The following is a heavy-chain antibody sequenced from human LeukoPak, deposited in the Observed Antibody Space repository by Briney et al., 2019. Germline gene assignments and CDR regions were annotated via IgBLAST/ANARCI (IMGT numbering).Heavy chain of an antibody. J-gene: IGHJ6*03. D-gene: IGHD6-19*01. CDR1: GGTFSSYA. CDR3: AREGSSGQSRGAYYYYYYMDV. Sequence: ASVKVSCKTSGGTFSSYAISWVRQAPGQGLEWMGWMNPNSGNTGYAQKFQGRVTMTRNTSISTAYMELSSLRSEDTAVYYCAREGSSGQSRGAYYYYYYMDVWGKGTTVTISS. CDR2: MNPNSGNT. V-gene: IGHV1-8*02.